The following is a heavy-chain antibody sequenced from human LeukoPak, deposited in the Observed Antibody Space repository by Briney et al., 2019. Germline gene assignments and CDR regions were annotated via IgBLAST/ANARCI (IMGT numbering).Heavy chain of an antibody. CDR2: IKQDGSVK. CDR3: ARIGYSSSSFDY. CDR1: GFIFSHYW. J-gene: IGHJ4*02. D-gene: IGHD6-6*01. V-gene: IGHV3-7*01. Sequence: PGGSQRLSCGASGFIFSHYWMSWVRQAPGKGLEWVANIKQDGSVKYYVDSLKGRFTISRDNARNSVYLQMNSLRAEDTAVYYCARIGYSSSSFDYWGQGTLVTVSS.